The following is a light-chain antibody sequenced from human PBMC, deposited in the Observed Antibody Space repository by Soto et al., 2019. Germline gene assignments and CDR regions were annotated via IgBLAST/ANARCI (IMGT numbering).Light chain of an antibody. CDR2: DAS. J-gene: IGKJ4*01. Sequence: EIVLTQSPATLSLSPGERGTLSCRASQSVNSYLAWYQQKPGQAPRLLIYDASNRATGVLSRFSGSASGTDFTLTISSLEPEDFAVYYCQQGGSWPLTIGGGTKVEIK. V-gene: IGKV3-11*01. CDR1: QSVNSY. CDR3: QQGGSWPLT.